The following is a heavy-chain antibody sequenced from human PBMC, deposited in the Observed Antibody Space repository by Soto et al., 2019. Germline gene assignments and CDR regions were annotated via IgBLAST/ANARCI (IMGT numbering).Heavy chain of an antibody. CDR3: ARRQDFGGPPYYYGMDV. CDR1: GFIINNYA. V-gene: IGHV3-30*04. CDR2: ISYDGSNK. D-gene: IGHD3-3*01. Sequence: QVQLVESGGGVVQPGRSMRVSCAASGFIINNYAMHWVRQTPGKGLEWVAVISYDGSNKYYADSVKGRFTISRDNSKNTLYMEMNNLRPDDTAVYYCARRQDFGGPPYYYGMDVWGQGTTVTVSS. J-gene: IGHJ6*02.